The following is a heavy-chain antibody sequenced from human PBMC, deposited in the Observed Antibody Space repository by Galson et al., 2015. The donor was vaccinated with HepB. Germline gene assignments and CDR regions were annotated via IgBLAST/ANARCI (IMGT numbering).Heavy chain of an antibody. V-gene: IGHV6-1*01. CDR2: TYYRSKWYN. D-gene: IGHD2-15*01. J-gene: IGHJ3*02. Sequence: CAIFGDSVSSDSAAWNCIRQSPSRGLEWLARTYYRSKWYNDYALSVKSRIIINPDTSKNQFSLQLNSVSPEDTAVYHCASGRSAARAFDIWGQGTMVTVSS. CDR1: GDSVSSDSAA. CDR3: ASGRSAARAFDI.